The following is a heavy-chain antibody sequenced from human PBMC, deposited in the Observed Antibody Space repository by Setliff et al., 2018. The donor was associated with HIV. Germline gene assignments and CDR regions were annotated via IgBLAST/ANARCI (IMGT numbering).Heavy chain of an antibody. D-gene: IGHD4-17*01. CDR1: GFTFSTYW. CDR3: ARDPRGAPYFDYGDWYFDL. J-gene: IGHJ2*01. Sequence: PGGSLRLSCAASGFTFSTYWMIWVRQAPGKGLEWVAKIKQDGSEEYYVDSVKGRFTISRDNAKNSVYLQMSSLRDEDTAVYYCARDPRGAPYFDYGDWYFDLWGRGTLVTVSS. V-gene: IGHV3-7*01. CDR2: IKQDGSEE.